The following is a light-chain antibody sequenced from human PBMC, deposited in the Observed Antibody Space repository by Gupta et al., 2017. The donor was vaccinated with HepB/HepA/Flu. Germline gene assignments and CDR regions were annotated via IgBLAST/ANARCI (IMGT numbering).Light chain of an antibody. CDR3: LQDYSYPRT. J-gene: IGKJ1*01. CDR2: AAS. Sequence: AIQMTQSPSSLSASVGDRVTITCRASQGIRTDLGWYQQKPGKAPKVLIHAASTLQSGVPSRFSGSGSGTDFALTISSLQPEDFATYYCLQDYSYPRTFGQGTKVEIK. V-gene: IGKV1-6*01. CDR1: QGIRTD.